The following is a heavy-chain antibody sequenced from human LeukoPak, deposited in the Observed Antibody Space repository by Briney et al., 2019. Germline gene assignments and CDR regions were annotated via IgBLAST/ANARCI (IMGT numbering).Heavy chain of an antibody. J-gene: IGHJ4*02. Sequence: PGGSLRLSCSASGFTFSTYAMHWVRQAPGKGLEYVSAISRNGGRTYYADSVKGRFTISRDNSKNTLYLQMNSLRAEDTALYYCAKLGCTGTICYANYWGQGTLVTVSS. D-gene: IGHD2-2*01. CDR1: GFTFSTYA. CDR3: AKLGCTGTICYANY. CDR2: ISRNGGRT. V-gene: IGHV3-64*04.